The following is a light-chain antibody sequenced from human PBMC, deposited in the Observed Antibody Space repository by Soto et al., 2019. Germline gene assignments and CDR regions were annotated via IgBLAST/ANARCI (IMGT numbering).Light chain of an antibody. CDR2: EVS. Sequence: QSALTQPPSASGSPGQSVAISCTGTSSDVGGYNYVSWYQHHPGRVPKPMIFEVSDRPSGVSSRFSGSKSGNTAYLTISGLQAEDEADYYCSSFSSTSTIVFGGGTQLTVL. V-gene: IGLV2-14*01. CDR3: SSFSSTSTIV. J-gene: IGLJ7*01. CDR1: SSDVGGYNY.